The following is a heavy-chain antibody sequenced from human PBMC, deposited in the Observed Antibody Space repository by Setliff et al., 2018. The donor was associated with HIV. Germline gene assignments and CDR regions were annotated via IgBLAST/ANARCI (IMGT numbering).Heavy chain of an antibody. CDR2: TYFSGST. Sequence: SETLSLTCTVSGASIYSGDYSWSWVRQHPGRGLEWIGYTYFSGSTYYNPSLKSRVVISVDTSKNQFSLKLSPVTAADTAVYYCARDQADVYNYLLSGAFDFWGQGAMVTVSS. V-gene: IGHV4-31*03. J-gene: IGHJ3*01. D-gene: IGHD3-10*01. CDR1: GASIYSGDYS. CDR3: ARDQADVYNYLLSGAFDF.